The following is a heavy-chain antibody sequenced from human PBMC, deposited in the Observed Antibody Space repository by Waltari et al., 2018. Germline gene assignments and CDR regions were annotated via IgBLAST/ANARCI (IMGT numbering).Heavy chain of an antibody. J-gene: IGHJ4*02. Sequence: EVQLVESGGGLVQPGGSLRLPCATSGITCSRYWMNWVRQAPGKGLVWVSRINSDGSFTRYADSVKGRFIISRDNAKNTLYLQMNSLRAEDTAVYYCARDPGSGWFDYWGQGTLVTVSS. D-gene: IGHD6-19*01. V-gene: IGHV3-74*01. CDR3: ARDPGSGWFDY. CDR1: GITCSRYW. CDR2: INSDGSFT.